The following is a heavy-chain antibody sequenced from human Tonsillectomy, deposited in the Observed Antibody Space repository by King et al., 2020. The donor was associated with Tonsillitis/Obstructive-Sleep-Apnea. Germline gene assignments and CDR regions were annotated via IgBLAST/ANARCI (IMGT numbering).Heavy chain of an antibody. D-gene: IGHD2-21*02. Sequence: VQLVESGGGLVQPGGSLRLSCVASGFTLNHYWMTWVRQAPGKGREGVANIKEDGSEKNNVDSVKGRFTVSRDNARNSLYLQMNSLRAEDTAVYYCARDLSVVVAAIWYDVHDIWGQGTMVTDSP. CDR2: IKEDGSEK. CDR1: GFTLNHYW. J-gene: IGHJ3*02. CDR3: ARDLSVVVAAIWYDVHDI. V-gene: IGHV3-7*01.